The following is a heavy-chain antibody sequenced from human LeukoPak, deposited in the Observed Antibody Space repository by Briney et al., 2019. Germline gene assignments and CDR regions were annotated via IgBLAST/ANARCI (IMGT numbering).Heavy chain of an antibody. Sequence: GGSLRLSCAASGFRFSSYGMHWVRQAPGKGLEWVAVIWNDGSNKYYADSVKGRFTISKDNSKNTVYLQMNSLRAEDTAVYYCAKDDSYGIDYWGQGTLVTVSS. V-gene: IGHV3-33*06. CDR1: GFRFSSYG. J-gene: IGHJ4*02. CDR2: IWNDGSNK. D-gene: IGHD5-18*01. CDR3: AKDDSYGIDY.